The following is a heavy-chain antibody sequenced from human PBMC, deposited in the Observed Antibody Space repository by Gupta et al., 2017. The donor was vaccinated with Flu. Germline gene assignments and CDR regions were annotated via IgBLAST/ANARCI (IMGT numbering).Heavy chain of an antibody. CDR2: IGSDSFNI. D-gene: IGHD2-21*01. J-gene: IGHJ5*01. CDR1: Y. CDR3: ARGAEVCGGGDDCSFDS. V-gene: IGHV3-11*01. Sequence: YMGWIRQAPGKGLEWMSYIGSDSFNIFYEDSVKGRFTISSDNAKNLLCLHMNSLSDEEMDVYYCARGAEVCGGGDDCSFDSWGPGSLVTVSS.